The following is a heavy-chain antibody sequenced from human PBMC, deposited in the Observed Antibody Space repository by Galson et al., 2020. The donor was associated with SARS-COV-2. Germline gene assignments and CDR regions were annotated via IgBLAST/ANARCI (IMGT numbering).Heavy chain of an antibody. CDR3: AREFGRGMDV. V-gene: IGHV3-30-3*01. Sequence: GESLKISCAASGFTFSSYAMHWVRQAPGMGLEWVAVILYDGSNKYYADSVKGRFTISRDNSKNTLYLQMNSLRAEDTAVYYCAREFGRGMDVWGQGTTVTVSS. D-gene: IGHD3-16*01. CDR1: GFTFSSYA. J-gene: IGHJ6*02. CDR2: ILYDGSNK.